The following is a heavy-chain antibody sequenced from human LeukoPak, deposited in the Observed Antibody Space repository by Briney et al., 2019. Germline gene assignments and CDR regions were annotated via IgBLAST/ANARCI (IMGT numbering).Heavy chain of an antibody. CDR1: GGSISSGSYY. CDR3: AREGYCSGGSCYFTRDYYYYYMDV. J-gene: IGHJ6*03. D-gene: IGHD2-15*01. Sequence: SSETLSLTCTVSGGSISSGSYYWSWIRQPAGKGLEWIGRIYTSGSTNYNPSLKSRVTISVDTSKNQFSLKLSSVTAADTAVYYCAREGYCSGGSCYFTRDYYYYYMDVWGKGTTVTISS. V-gene: IGHV4-61*02. CDR2: IYTSGST.